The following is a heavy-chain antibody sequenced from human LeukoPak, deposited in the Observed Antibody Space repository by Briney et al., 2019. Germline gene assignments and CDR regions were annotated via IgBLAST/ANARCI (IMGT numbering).Heavy chain of an antibody. CDR1: GFTFSSYS. Sequence: GGSLRLSCAASGFTFSSYSMNWVRQAPGKGLEGVSSISSSSSYIYYADSVKGRFTISRDNAKNSLYLQMNSLRAEDTAVYYCLCYGDYAGFDYWGQGTLVTVSS. D-gene: IGHD4-17*01. CDR2: ISSSSSYI. J-gene: IGHJ4*02. CDR3: LCYGDYAGFDY. V-gene: IGHV3-21*01.